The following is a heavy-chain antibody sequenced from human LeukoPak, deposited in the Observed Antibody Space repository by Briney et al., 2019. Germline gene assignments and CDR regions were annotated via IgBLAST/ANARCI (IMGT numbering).Heavy chain of an antibody. D-gene: IGHD3-22*01. CDR1: GYSFTSYW. CDR2: IYPGDSDT. CDR3: ARQKDYYDSSGYYLNWFDP. Sequence: GESLKISCKASGYSFTSYWIGWVRQMPGNGLEWMGIIYPGDSDTRYSPSFQGQVTISADKSISTAYLQWSSLKASDTAMYYCARQKDYYDSSGYYLNWFDPWGQGTLVTVSS. V-gene: IGHV5-51*01. J-gene: IGHJ5*02.